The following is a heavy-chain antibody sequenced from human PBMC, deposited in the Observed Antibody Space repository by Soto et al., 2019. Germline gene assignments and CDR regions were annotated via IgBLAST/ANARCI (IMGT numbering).Heavy chain of an antibody. J-gene: IGHJ6*02. CDR1: GFTVSSDY. CDR2: IYSGGTT. CDR3: ARDPGYRIGVSV. D-gene: IGHD5-12*01. Sequence: EVQVVESGGGLVQPGGSLRLSCAASGFTVSSDYMSWVRQAPGKGLEWVSVIYSGGTTYYADSVKGRFTISRDNSKNTLYLQMNSLRAEDTAVYYCARDPGYRIGVSVWGQGTTVTVSS. V-gene: IGHV3-66*01.